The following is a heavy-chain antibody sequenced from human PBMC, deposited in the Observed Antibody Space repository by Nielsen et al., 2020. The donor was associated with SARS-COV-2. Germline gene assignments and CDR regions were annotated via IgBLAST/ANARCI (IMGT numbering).Heavy chain of an antibody. CDR2: SDHSWRI. CDR3: ARLPAGTVSFDI. J-gene: IGHJ3*02. D-gene: IGHD2-2*01. CDR1: GGSIRNTY. Sequence: SQTLSLTCAVSGGSIRNTYWGWIRQPPGKRLEWVAYSDHSWRINYNPSLKSRATISADTSKDQISLKLRSVTAADTAVYYCARLPAGTVSFDIWGQGTMVTVS. V-gene: IGHV4-59*08.